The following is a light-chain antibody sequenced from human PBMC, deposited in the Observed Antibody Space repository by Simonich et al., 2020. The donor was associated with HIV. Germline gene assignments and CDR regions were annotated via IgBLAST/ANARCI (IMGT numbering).Light chain of an antibody. Sequence: QSVLTQPPSASGTPGQRVTISCSGSSSNIGSNYVYWYQQLPGTAPKRLIYGNSNRPAGVPDRFSGSKSGTSASLAITGLQAEDEADYYCQSYDSSLEGVFGGGTKLTVL. CDR1: SSNIGSNY. CDR2: GNS. V-gene: IGLV1-47*02. CDR3: QSYDSSLEGV. J-gene: IGLJ3*02.